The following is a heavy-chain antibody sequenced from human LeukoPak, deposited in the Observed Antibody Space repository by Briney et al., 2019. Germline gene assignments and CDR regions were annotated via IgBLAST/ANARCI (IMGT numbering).Heavy chain of an antibody. D-gene: IGHD5-24*01. J-gene: IGHJ4*02. CDR1: GFTFPSYG. CDR3: ARGAGYNYPYYFDY. V-gene: IGHV3-23*01. Sequence: TGGPLRLSCGASGFTFPSYGMTWVRQAPGKGLEWVSAVGAGGRSTYYADSVKGRFTISRDNSKNTLYLQMNSLRAEDTAVYYCARGAGYNYPYYFDYWGQGTLVTVSS. CDR2: VGAGGRST.